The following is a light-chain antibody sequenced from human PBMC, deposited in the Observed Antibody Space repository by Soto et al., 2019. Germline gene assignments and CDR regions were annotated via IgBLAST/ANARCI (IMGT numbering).Light chain of an antibody. CDR3: QQSYTTPWT. J-gene: IGKJ1*01. CDR2: GAS. V-gene: IGKV1-39*01. Sequence: DIQMTQSPSSLSASVGDRVTLTCRASETISSDLNWYQQRPGKAPNLLISGASSLQTGVPSRFSGSGSGTDFTLTISSLQPEDFATYHCQQSYTTPWTVGQGTKVDSK. CDR1: ETISSD.